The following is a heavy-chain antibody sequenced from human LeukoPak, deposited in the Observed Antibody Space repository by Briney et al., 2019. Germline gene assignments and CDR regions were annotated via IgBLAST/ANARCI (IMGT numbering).Heavy chain of an antibody. J-gene: IGHJ6*03. D-gene: IGHD1-26*01. Sequence: SETLSLTCTVSGGSISSYYWSWIRQPPGKGLEWIGYIYYSGSTNYNPSLKSRVTISIDTSKNQFSLRLSSVTAADTAVYYCARAPTYSGSYFSYYYMDVWGKGTTVTVSS. V-gene: IGHV4-59*01. CDR3: ARAPTYSGSYFSYYYMDV. CDR1: GGSISSYY. CDR2: IYYSGST.